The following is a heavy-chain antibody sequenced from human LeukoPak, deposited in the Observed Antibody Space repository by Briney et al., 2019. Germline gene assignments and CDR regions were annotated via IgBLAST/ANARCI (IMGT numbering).Heavy chain of an antibody. J-gene: IGHJ4*02. CDR3: TRRSYSSSLWTDY. D-gene: IGHD6-13*01. CDR2: IRSKANSYAT. Sequence: PGGSLKLSCAASGFTFSGSAMHWVRQASGKGLEWVGRIRSKANSYATAYAASVKGRFTISRDDSKNTAYLQMNSLKTEDTAVYYCTRRSYSSSLWTDYWGQGTLVTVSS. V-gene: IGHV3-73*01. CDR1: GFTFSGSA.